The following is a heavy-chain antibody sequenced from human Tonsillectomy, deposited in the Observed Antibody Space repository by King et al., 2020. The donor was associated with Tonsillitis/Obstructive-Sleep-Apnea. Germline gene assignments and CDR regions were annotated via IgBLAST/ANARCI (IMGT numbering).Heavy chain of an antibody. CDR3: PHLTSGDYTYYFDY. CDR2: IYWDDDT. CDR1: GFSLSTSVVG. J-gene: IGHJ4*02. Sequence: TLKESGPTLVKPTQTLTLTCTFSGFSLSTSVVGVGWIRQPPGKALEWLALIYWDDDTRYSPSLKSRLTITEDTSKNQVVLTMTNMEPLDTATYSCPHLTSGDYTYYFDYWGQGTLVTVSS. V-gene: IGHV2-5*02. D-gene: IGHD4-17*01.